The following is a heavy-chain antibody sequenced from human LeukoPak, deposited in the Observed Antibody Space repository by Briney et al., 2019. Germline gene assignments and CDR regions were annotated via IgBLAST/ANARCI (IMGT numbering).Heavy chain of an antibody. CDR1: GGSISSYY. Sequence: NPSETLSLTCTVSGGSISSYYWSWIRQPAGKGLEWIGRIYTSGSTNYNPSLKSRVTMSVDTSKNQFSLKLSSVTAADTAVYYCARVGGRDGEDYYFDYWGQGTLVTVSS. D-gene: IGHD5-24*01. CDR3: ARVGGRDGEDYYFDY. V-gene: IGHV4-4*07. CDR2: IYTSGST. J-gene: IGHJ4*02.